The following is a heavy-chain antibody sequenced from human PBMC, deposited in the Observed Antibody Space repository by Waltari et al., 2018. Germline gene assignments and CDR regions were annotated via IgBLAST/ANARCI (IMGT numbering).Heavy chain of an antibody. CDR1: GGTFSSYA. CDR2: IIPIFGTA. CDR3: ARGGGIRFLEWFRLDY. J-gene: IGHJ4*02. Sequence: QVQLVQSGAEVKKPGSSVKVSCKASGGTFSSYATSWVRRAPGTGLEWMGVIIPIFGTANYAQKFQGRVTITADESTSTAYMELSSLRSEDTAVYYCARGGGIRFLEWFRLDYWGQGTLVTVSS. D-gene: IGHD3-3*01. V-gene: IGHV1-69*01.